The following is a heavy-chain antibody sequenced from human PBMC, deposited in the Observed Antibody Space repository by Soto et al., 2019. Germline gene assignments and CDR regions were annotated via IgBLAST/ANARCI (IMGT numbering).Heavy chain of an antibody. V-gene: IGHV1-69*01. CDR1: GRTFSIYA. J-gene: IGHJ4*02. Sequence: QVQLVQSGAEVKKPGSSVKVSCKASGRTFSIYAISWVRQAPGHGLEWRGGVIPIFGTANYAQKFQGRVTITADESKSTAYMELSSLRSEETAVDYCARDQYDYVLGSERAQLDYWGQGTLVTVSS. CDR2: VIPIFGTA. CDR3: ARDQYDYVLGSERAQLDY. D-gene: IGHD3-16*01.